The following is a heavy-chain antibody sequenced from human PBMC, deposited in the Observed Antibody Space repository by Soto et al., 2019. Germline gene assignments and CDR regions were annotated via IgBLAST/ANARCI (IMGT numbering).Heavy chain of an antibody. CDR3: TTDAVTRVRGVIPALAFDI. V-gene: IGHV3-15*01. Sequence: PGGSLRLSCAASGFTFSNAWMSWVRQAPGKGLEWVGRIKSKTDGGTTDYAAPVKGRFTISRDDSKNTLYLQMNSLKTEDTAVYYCTTDAVTRVRGVIPALAFDIWGQGTMVTVAS. D-gene: IGHD3-10*01. J-gene: IGHJ3*02. CDR1: GFTFSNAW. CDR2: IKSKTDGGTT.